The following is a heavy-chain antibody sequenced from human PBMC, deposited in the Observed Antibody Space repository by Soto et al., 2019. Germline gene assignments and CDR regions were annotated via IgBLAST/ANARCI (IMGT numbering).Heavy chain of an antibody. CDR2: MNQSNGNA. Sequence: QVQLVQSGAEVKKPGASVKVSCKASGDTFIKYDINWVRQATGQGLEWMGWMNQSNGNAGYAQNFRGRVTMTSNTSITTAYMELSGLRYEETAVYYCARRKERSGPNYFDVWGQGTLVTVSS. D-gene: IGHD6-25*01. CDR1: GDTFIKYD. V-gene: IGHV1-8*01. CDR3: ARRKERSGPNYFDV. J-gene: IGHJ4*02.